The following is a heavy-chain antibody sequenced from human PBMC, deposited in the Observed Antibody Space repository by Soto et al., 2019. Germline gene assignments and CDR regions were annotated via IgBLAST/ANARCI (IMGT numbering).Heavy chain of an antibody. CDR1: GFTFSSYG. V-gene: IGHV3-30*18. CDR3: AKSAGRLGGSSWYVDY. D-gene: IGHD6-13*01. CDR2: ISYDGSNK. J-gene: IGHJ4*02. Sequence: QVQLVESGGGVVQPGRSLRLSCAASGFTFSSYGMHWVRQAPGKGLEWVAVISYDGSNKYYADSVKGRFTISRDNSKNTLYLQMNSLRAEDTAVYYCAKSAGRLGGSSWYVDYWGQGTLFTVSS.